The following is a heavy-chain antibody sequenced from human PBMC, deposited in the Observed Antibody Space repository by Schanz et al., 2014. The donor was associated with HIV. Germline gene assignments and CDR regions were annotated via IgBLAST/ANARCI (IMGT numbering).Heavy chain of an antibody. CDR3: ARARAKIEGRPVGNWFDP. CDR1: GYTFTDYY. V-gene: IGHV1-8*02. Sequence: QVQLVQSGAELKKPGASVKVSCKASGYTFTDYYIHWVRQAPGQGLEWMGWMNPNSGHTGYAQKFQGRVDMTRNASISTAYMELRGLTSEDTAVYFCARARAKIEGRPVGNWFDPWGQGTLVTVSS. J-gene: IGHJ5*02. D-gene: IGHD6-6*01. CDR2: MNPNSGHT.